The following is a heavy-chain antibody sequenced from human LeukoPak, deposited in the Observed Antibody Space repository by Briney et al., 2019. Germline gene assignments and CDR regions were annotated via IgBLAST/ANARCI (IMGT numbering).Heavy chain of an antibody. Sequence: PGGSLQISCKGSGYRFTSYWIGRVRQMPGKGLEWMGSIYPGDSDTRYSPSFQGQVTISADKSISTAYLQWSSLKASDTAMYYCARRGAYYYDSSGYYFYDYWGQGTLVTVSS. CDR3: ARRGAYYYDSSGYYFYDY. V-gene: IGHV5-51*01. CDR1: GYRFTSYW. J-gene: IGHJ4*02. CDR2: IYPGDSDT. D-gene: IGHD3-22*01.